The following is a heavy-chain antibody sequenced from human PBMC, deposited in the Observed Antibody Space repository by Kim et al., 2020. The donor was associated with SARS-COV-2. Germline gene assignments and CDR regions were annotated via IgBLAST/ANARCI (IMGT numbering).Heavy chain of an antibody. J-gene: IGHJ6*02. CDR3: ARAGLLWFGESNRYYGMDV. Sequence: SVKVSCKASGGTFSSYAISWVRQAPGQGLEWMGGIIPIFGTANYAQKFQGRVTITADESTSTAYMELSSLRSEDTAVYYCARAGLLWFGESNRYYGMDVWGQGTTVTVSS. CDR1: GGTFSSYA. V-gene: IGHV1-69*13. CDR2: IIPIFGTA. D-gene: IGHD3-10*01.